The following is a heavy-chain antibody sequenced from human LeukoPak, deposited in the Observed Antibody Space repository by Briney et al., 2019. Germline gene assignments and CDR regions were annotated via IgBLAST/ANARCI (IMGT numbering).Heavy chain of an antibody. V-gene: IGHV3-15*05. CDR3: TTVLGGLRFFDH. Sequence: PGGSLRLSCAASGFTFSSYWMNWVRQAPGKGLEWVGRIQSETDGGTTDYAAPMKGRFTISRDDSKMMLYLQMNSPQTEDTAVYFCTTVLGGLRFFDHWGQGTAVTVSS. CDR2: IQSETDGGTT. CDR1: GFTFSSYW. J-gene: IGHJ4*02.